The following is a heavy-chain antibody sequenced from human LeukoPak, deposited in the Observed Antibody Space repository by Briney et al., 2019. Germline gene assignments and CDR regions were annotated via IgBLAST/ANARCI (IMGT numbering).Heavy chain of an antibody. CDR1: GYTFSDYA. J-gene: IGHJ4*02. V-gene: IGHV1-3*01. CDR3: ARGRYSGTTYYFDY. CDR2: IDAGNGDT. D-gene: IGHD5-12*01. Sequence: ASVKVSCKASGYTFSDYAVHWVRQAPGQRFEWMGWIDAGNGDTRYSQKFQGRVTITRDTSASTAYIELRSLRSEDTAMYYCARGRYSGTTYYFDYWGQGTLVTVSS.